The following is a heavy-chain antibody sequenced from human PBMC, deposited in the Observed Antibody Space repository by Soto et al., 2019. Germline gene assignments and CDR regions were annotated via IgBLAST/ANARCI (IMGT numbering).Heavy chain of an antibody. J-gene: IGHJ5*02. V-gene: IGHV1-8*01. CDR2: MNPNSGNT. Sequence: QVQLVQSGAEVKKPGASVKVSCKASGYTFTSYDINWVRQATGQGLEWMGWMNPNSGNTGYAQKFQGRVTMTRNTSLSTDYMELSSLRSEHTAVYYCARGLGSWYLMRFEPCGKGTLVTVS. CDR3: ARGLGSWYLMRFEP. CDR1: GYTFTSYD. D-gene: IGHD6-13*01.